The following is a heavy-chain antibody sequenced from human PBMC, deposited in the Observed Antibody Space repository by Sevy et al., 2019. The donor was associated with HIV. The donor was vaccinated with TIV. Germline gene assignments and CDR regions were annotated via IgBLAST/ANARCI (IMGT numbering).Heavy chain of an antibody. Sequence: GGSLRLSCVGSGFNFNKHFMVWVRQAPGRGLQWVSSISSRSGYIFYSDSVRGRFTSSRDNAKNSLFLEMNNLGVEDTAVYYCTREASAAGTSFGLDVWGQGTTVTVSS. D-gene: IGHD6-13*01. J-gene: IGHJ6*02. CDR2: ISSRSGYI. CDR3: TREASAAGTSFGLDV. V-gene: IGHV3-21*01. CDR1: GFNFNKHF.